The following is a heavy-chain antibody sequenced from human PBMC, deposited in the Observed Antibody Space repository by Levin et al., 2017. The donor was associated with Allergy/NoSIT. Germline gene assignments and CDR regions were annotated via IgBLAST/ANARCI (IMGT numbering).Heavy chain of an antibody. V-gene: IGHV4-61*02. J-gene: IGHJ3*01. CDR2: IYSSGST. CDR1: GDSITSGPY. CDR3: ARDTAMFAFDF. D-gene: IGHD5-18*01. Sequence: SQTLSLTCSVSGDSITSGPYWSWIRQPAGKGLEWIGLIYSSGSTKYSPSLKSRVTISLDPSKNQFSLNLTSVTAAETAMYFCARDTAMFAFDFWGHGTMVTVSS.